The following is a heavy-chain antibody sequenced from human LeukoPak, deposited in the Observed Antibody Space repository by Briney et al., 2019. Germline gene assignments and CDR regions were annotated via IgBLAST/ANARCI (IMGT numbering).Heavy chain of an antibody. D-gene: IGHD3-16*01. J-gene: IGHJ5*02. CDR1: GGSIRSNY. V-gene: IGHV4-59*08. Sequence: SETLSLTCSVSGGSIRSNYWSWLRQPPGKGLEWIGNTYYSGSTNYNPSLKSRVTISVDTSKNQFSLRLSSVTAADTAVYYCARLSGGWFDPWGQGTLVTVSS. CDR2: TYYSGST. CDR3: ARLSGGWFDP.